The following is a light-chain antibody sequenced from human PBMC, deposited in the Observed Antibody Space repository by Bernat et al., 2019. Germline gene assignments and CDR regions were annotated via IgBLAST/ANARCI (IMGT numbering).Light chain of an antibody. J-gene: IGLJ2*01. CDR2: GRN. CDR3: NSRDKSVNLVV. V-gene: IGLV3-19*01. Sequence: SSELTQDPAVSVALGQTVRITCQGDRLRNYYASWYQQKPGQAPVLVIYGRNNRPSGIPDRFSASSSGSTASLTITVAQAEDEADYYCNSRDKSVNLVVFGGGTKLTVL. CDR1: RLRNYY.